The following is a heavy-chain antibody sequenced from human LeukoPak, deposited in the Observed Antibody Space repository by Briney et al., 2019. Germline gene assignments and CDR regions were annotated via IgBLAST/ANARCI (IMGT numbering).Heavy chain of an antibody. V-gene: IGHV3-23*01. CDR3: ARMVGYCSGGSCYTQRWFDP. J-gene: IGHJ5*02. D-gene: IGHD2-15*01. CDR1: GLTVSSSY. Sequence: GGSLRLSRAASGLTVSSSYMSWVRQAPGKGLEWVSGISGSGGNTYYADSVKGRFTISRDNSKNTLYLQMNSLRAEDTAVYYCARMVGYCSGGSCYTQRWFDPWGQGTLVTVSS. CDR2: ISGSGGNT.